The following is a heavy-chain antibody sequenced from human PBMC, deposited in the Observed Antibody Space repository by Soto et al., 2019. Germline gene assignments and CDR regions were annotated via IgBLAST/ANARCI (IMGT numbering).Heavy chain of an antibody. Sequence: GGSLRLSCAASGFTFDDYAMHWVRQAPGKGLEWVSGISWNSGSIGYADSVKGRFTISRDNAKNSLYLQMNSLRAEDTALYYCATAYDFWSGYYTGYYYGMDVWGQGTTVTVSS. CDR3: ATAYDFWSGYYTGYYYGMDV. V-gene: IGHV3-9*01. J-gene: IGHJ6*02. CDR2: ISWNSGSI. D-gene: IGHD3-3*01. CDR1: GFTFDDYA.